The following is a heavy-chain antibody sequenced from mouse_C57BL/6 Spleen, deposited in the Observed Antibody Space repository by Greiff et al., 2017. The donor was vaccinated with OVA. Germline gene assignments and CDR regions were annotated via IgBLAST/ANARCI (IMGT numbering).Heavy chain of an antibody. J-gene: IGHJ4*01. CDR2: ISNGGGST. V-gene: IGHV5-12*01. D-gene: IGHD1-1*01. Sequence: EVQGVESGGGLVQPGGSLKLSCAASGFTFSDYYMYWVRQTPEKRLEWVAYISNGGGSTYYPDTVKGRFTISRDNAKNTLYLQMSRLKSEDTAMYYCARHYYGSSYEGAMDYWGQGTSVTVSS. CDR1: GFTFSDYY. CDR3: ARHYYGSSYEGAMDY.